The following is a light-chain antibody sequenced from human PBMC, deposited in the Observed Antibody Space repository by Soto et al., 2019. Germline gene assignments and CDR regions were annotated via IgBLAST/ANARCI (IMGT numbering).Light chain of an antibody. CDR1: QSVSSSY. V-gene: IGKV3-20*01. CDR3: QQYGSSPPT. Sequence: EIVLTQSPGTLSLSPGERATLSCRASQSVSSSYLAWYQQKPGQAPRLLIYGASSRATGIPDRFSGSGSGTDFTLTISRLEPEDFAVHYCQQYGSSPPTFGQGTKVDIK. CDR2: GAS. J-gene: IGKJ1*01.